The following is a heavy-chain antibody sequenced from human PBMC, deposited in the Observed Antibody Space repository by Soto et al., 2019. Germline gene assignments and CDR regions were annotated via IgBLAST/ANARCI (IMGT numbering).Heavy chain of an antibody. CDR3: TIGSWSGEVFDI. CDR1: GGTFSTYS. J-gene: IGHJ3*02. CDR2: IIPMLGVR. Sequence: QVQLVQSGAEVKKPGSSVKVSCKDSGGTFSTYSMFWVRQAPGQGLEWMGRIIPMLGVRNYAQRFQDRVTITTDKSTATVHTELSSLRSEDTALYYCTIGSWSGEVFDIWGQGTMVTVSS. V-gene: IGHV1-69*02. D-gene: IGHD2-21*01.